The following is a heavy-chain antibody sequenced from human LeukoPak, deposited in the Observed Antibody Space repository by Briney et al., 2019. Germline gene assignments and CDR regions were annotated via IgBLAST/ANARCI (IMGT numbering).Heavy chain of an antibody. CDR1: GYTFTDYY. D-gene: IGHD7-27*01. CDR2: INPHSGDT. Sequence: ASVKVSCKASGYTFTDYYMYWVRQAPGQGLEWMGWINPHSGDTIYAQTFQGRVTMTRDTSISTAYMEVSSLNSDETAVYYCARGPLLGSTWFDLWGQGTLVSVSS. J-gene: IGHJ5*02. CDR3: ARGPLLGSTWFDL. V-gene: IGHV1-2*02.